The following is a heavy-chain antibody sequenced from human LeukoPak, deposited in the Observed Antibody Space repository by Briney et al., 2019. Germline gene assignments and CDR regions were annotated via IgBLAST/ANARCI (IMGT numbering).Heavy chain of an antibody. Sequence: ASVTVSFTASGYTFTSYDINWVRQATGQGLEWMGWMNPNSGNTGYAQKFQGRVTMTRNTSISTAYMELSSLRSEDTAVYYCARDAGLGGEDYWGQGTLVTVSS. V-gene: IGHV1-8*01. D-gene: IGHD3-16*01. CDR2: MNPNSGNT. CDR1: GYTFTSYD. J-gene: IGHJ4*02. CDR3: ARDAGLGGEDY.